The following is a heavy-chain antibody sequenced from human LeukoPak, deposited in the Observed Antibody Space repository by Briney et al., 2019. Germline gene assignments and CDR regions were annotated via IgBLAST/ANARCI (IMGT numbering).Heavy chain of an antibody. V-gene: IGHV3-48*03. J-gene: IGHJ4*02. D-gene: IGHD6-6*01. CDR1: GFTFSSYE. CDR3: ARSAARGKDFDY. CDR2: ISSSGSTI. Sequence: GGSLRLSCAASGFTFSSYEMNWVRQAPGKGLEWVSYISSSGSTIYYADSVKGRFTISRDNAKNSLYLQMNSLRAEDTAVYYCARSAARGKDFDYWGQGTLVTVSS.